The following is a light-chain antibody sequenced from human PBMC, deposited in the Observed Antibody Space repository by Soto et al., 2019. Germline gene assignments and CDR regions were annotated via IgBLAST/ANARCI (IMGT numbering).Light chain of an antibody. Sequence: DIQVTQSPSSLSASVGDRVTITCRASQSISSYLNWYQQKPGKAPKLLIYAAYSLQSGVPSRFSGSGSGTEFTLTISSLQPEDFATYYCQQSYITPPITFGQGTRLEIK. CDR2: AAY. J-gene: IGKJ5*01. V-gene: IGKV1-39*01. CDR1: QSISSY. CDR3: QQSYITPPIT.